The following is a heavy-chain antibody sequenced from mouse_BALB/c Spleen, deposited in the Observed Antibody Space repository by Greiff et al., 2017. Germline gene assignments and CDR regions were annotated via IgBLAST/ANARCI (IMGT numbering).Heavy chain of an antibody. D-gene: IGHD4-1*01. Sequence: VQLQQSGAELMKPGASVKISCKATGYTFSSYWIEWVKQRPGHGLEWIGEILPGSGSTNYNEKFKGKATFTADTSSNTAYMQLSSLTSEDSAVYYCARRRSNWYFDYWGQGTTLTVSS. V-gene: IGHV1-9*01. CDR3: ARRRSNWYFDY. J-gene: IGHJ2*01. CDR2: ILPGSGST. CDR1: GYTFSSYW.